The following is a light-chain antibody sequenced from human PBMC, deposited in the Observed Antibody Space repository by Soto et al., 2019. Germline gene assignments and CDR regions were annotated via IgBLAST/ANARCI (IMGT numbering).Light chain of an antibody. CDR2: AAS. CDR1: QSISNY. J-gene: IGKJ1*01. Sequence: DIQMTQSPSSLSASVGDRVTITCRASQSISNYLNWYQQKPGKAPKLLIYAASSLQSGVPSRFSGGGSGTDFSLTISSLQAEDFATYYCQQSYNTPWTFGQGTKVEIK. V-gene: IGKV1-39*01. CDR3: QQSYNTPWT.